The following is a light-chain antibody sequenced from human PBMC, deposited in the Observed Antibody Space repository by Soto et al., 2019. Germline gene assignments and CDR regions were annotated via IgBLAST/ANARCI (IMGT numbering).Light chain of an antibody. Sequence: DIQMTQSPSTLSASVGDRVTITCRASQSISSWLAWYQQKPGKAPKLLIYDASSLESGVPSRFSGSGSGTEFTLTISCLQPDDFATYSCQQSNCYSLLFTFGPGTKVDIK. V-gene: IGKV1-5*01. CDR1: QSISSW. J-gene: IGKJ3*01. CDR2: DAS. CDR3: QQSNCYSLLFT.